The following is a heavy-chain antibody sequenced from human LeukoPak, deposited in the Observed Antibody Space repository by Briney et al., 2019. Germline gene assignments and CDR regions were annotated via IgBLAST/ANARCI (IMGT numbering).Heavy chain of an antibody. Sequence: GSVKVSCRASGYTFTGYYMHWVRQAPGQGLEWMGWINPNSGGTNYAQKFQGRVTMTRDTSISTAYMELSRLRSDDTAVYYCASLSVEMATNDYWGQGTLVTVSS. CDR2: INPNSGGT. CDR3: ASLSVEMATNDY. CDR1: GYTFTGYY. J-gene: IGHJ4*02. V-gene: IGHV1-2*02. D-gene: IGHD5-24*01.